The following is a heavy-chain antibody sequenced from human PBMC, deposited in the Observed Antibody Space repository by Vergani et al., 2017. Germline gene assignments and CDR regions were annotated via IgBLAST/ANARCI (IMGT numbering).Heavy chain of an antibody. CDR1: GYTFTSYG. V-gene: IGHV1-18*01. D-gene: IGHD2-2*01. CDR3: ARADLGGGSSTSCFDY. CDR2: ISAYNGNT. Sequence: QVQLVQSGAEVKKPGASVKVSCKASGYTFTSYGISWVRQAPGQGLEGMGWISAYNGNTNYAQKLQGRVTMTTDTSTSTAYMELRSLRSDDTAVYYCARADLGGGSSTSCFDYWGQGTLVTVSS. J-gene: IGHJ4*02.